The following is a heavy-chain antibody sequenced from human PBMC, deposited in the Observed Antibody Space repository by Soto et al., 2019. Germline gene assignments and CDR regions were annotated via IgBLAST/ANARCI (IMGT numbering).Heavy chain of an antibody. Sequence: GGSLRLSCAASGFTFRGYGMHWVRRAPGKGLEWVAVVGDDGRNKYYADSVKGRFTISRDNSKNTLYLQMNSLRAEDTAVYYCARDSAFTDYGMDVWGQGTTVTVSS. V-gene: IGHV3-33*01. CDR3: ARDSAFTDYGMDV. D-gene: IGHD1-26*01. CDR1: GFTFRGYG. J-gene: IGHJ6*02. CDR2: VGDDGRNK.